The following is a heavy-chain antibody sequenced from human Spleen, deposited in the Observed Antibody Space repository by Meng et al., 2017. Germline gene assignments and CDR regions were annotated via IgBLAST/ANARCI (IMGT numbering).Heavy chain of an antibody. CDR3: ARDGQYGSRSYYFPSDAFDI. Sequence: SCAISGDSVSSNSAAWNWIRQSPSRGLEWLGRTYYRSKWYNDYAVSVKSRITINPDTSKNQFSLQLNSVTPEDTAVYYCARDGQYGSRSYYFPSDAFDIWGQGTMVTVSS. CDR2: TYYRSKWYN. J-gene: IGHJ3*02. CDR1: GDSVSSNSAA. V-gene: IGHV6-1*01. D-gene: IGHD3-10*01.